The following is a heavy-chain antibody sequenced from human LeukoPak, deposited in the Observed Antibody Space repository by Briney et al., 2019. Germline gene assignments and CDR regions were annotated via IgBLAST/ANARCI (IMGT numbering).Heavy chain of an antibody. D-gene: IGHD5-18*01. J-gene: IGHJ4*02. V-gene: IGHV4-39*01. CDR3: ARSVDTAMVTEGGFDY. CDR2: ISYSGST. Sequence: ASETLSLTCTVSGGSISTENYYWGWIRQPPGKGLEWVGSISYSGSTYHNPSLKSRVTISVDTSKNQFSLKLSSVTAADTAVYYCARSVDTAMVTEGGFDYWGQGTLVTVSS. CDR1: GGSISTENYY.